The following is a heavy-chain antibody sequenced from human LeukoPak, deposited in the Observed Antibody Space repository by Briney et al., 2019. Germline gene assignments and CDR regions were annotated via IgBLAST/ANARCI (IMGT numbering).Heavy chain of an antibody. CDR2: IKQDGSEK. CDR3: ASWNYEHISGWYYLDY. D-gene: IGHD6-19*01. V-gene: IGHV3-7*05. Sequence: GGSLRLSCAASGFTFSRYWMSWVRQAPGKGLEWVANIKQDGSEKYYVDSVKGRFTISRDNAKNSLYLQMNSLRAEDTAIYYCASWNYEHISGWYYLDYWGKGTLVTVSS. J-gene: IGHJ4*02. CDR1: GFTFSRYW.